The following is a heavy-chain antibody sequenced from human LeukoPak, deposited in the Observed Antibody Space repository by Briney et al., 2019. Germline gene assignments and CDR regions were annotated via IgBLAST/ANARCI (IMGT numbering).Heavy chain of an antibody. V-gene: IGHV1-8*01. D-gene: IGHD3-3*01. CDR2: MNPNSGNT. Sequence: ASVTVSCTASGYTFTSYDINWVRQATGQGLEWMGWMNPNSGNTGYAQKFQGRVTMTRNTSISTAYMELSSLRSEDTAVYYCARDQNQYYDFWSGYSGYYYYGMDVWGQGTTVTVSS. J-gene: IGHJ6*02. CDR1: GYTFTSYD. CDR3: ARDQNQYYDFWSGYSGYYYYGMDV.